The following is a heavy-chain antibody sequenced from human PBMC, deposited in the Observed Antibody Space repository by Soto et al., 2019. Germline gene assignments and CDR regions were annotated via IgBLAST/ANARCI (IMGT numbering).Heavy chain of an antibody. V-gene: IGHV1-8*01. Sequence: QVQLVQSGAEVKKPGASVEVSCKASGYIFTSYDINWVRQATGQGLEWVGWMNPKSGNTGYAQKFEGRVTMTRNTSISSAYVELSSLRSEDTAVYYCARAPEYSSTWDFYYYYMDVWGNGTTVAVS. CDR3: ARAPEYSSTWDFYYYYMDV. J-gene: IGHJ6*03. D-gene: IGHD6-13*01. CDR2: MNPKSGNT. CDR1: GYIFTSYD.